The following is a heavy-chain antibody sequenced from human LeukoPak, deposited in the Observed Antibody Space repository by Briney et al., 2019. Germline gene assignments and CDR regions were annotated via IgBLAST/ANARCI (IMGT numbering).Heavy chain of an antibody. CDR1: GFTFSSYW. Sequence: QPGGSLRLSCAVSGFTFSSYWMSWVRQAPGKGLEWVANIKQDGSEKYYVDSVKGRFTISRDNAKNSLYLQMNGLRAEDTAVYYCVTYYGSGRHLEYWGQGTQVTVSS. D-gene: IGHD3-10*01. V-gene: IGHV3-7*01. CDR2: IKQDGSEK. CDR3: VTYYGSGRHLEY. J-gene: IGHJ4*02.